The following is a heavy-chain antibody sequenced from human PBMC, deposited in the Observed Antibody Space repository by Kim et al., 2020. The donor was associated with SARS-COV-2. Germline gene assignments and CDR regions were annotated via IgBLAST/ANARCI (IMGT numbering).Heavy chain of an antibody. J-gene: IGHJ5*02. Sequence: SETLSLTCTVSGGSISSSSYYWGWIRQPPGKGLEWIGSIYYSGSTYYNPSLKSRVTISVDTSKNQFSLKLSSVTAADTAVYYCARGYNWNDSNWFDPWGQGTLVTVSS. D-gene: IGHD1-1*01. CDR3: ARGYNWNDSNWFDP. CDR2: IYYSGST. V-gene: IGHV4-39*07. CDR1: GGSISSSSYY.